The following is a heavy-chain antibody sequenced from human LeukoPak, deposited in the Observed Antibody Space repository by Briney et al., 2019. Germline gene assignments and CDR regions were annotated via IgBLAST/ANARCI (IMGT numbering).Heavy chain of an antibody. V-gene: IGHV3-21*01. Sequence: AGSLTLSCAASGFTFSSYSMTWVRQPPGKGLEWVSYISSRSSYIYYADSVKRRFTITRDNAKNSLYLQMNGLRAEDSAVYYCASKVAGRAFDIWGQGTMVTVSS. CDR2: ISSRSSYI. J-gene: IGHJ3*02. CDR1: GFTFSSYS. D-gene: IGHD6-19*01. CDR3: ASKVAGRAFDI.